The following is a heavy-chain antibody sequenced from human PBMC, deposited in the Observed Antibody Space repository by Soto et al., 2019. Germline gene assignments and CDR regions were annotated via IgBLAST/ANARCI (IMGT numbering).Heavy chain of an antibody. Sequence: SETLSLTCTVSGGSISSYYWSWIRQPAGKGLEWIGRIYTSGSTNYNPSLKSRVTMSVDTSKNQFSLKLSSVTAADTAVYYCASHYDSSGYYYDYYYYGMDVWGQGTTVTVSS. CDR3: ASHYDSSGYYYDYYYYGMDV. V-gene: IGHV4-4*07. CDR1: GGSISSYY. CDR2: IYTSGST. J-gene: IGHJ6*02. D-gene: IGHD3-22*01.